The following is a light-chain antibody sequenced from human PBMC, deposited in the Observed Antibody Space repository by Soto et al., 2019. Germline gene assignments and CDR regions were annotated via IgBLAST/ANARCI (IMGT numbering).Light chain of an antibody. CDR2: GAS. CDR3: QQYNNWPPWT. Sequence: EIVMTQSPATLSLSPGERATLSCSAIQSVSSNLAWYQQKPGQAPRLLISGASTRATGIPARFSGSWSGTEFTLTISRLQSEDFAVYYCQQYNNWPPWTFGQGTKVEIK. J-gene: IGKJ1*01. V-gene: IGKV3-15*01. CDR1: QSVSSN.